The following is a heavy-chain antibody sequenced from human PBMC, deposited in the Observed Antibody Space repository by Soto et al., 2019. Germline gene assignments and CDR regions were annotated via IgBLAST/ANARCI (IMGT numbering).Heavy chain of an antibody. CDR3: VNSAGTGEYYFDY. CDR1: GFMFSSYA. D-gene: IGHD6-13*01. CDR2: ISSNGGST. V-gene: IGHV3-64D*06. Sequence: GGSLRLSCPASGFMFSSYAMHWVRQSPGKGLEYVSAISSNGGSTYYADSVKGRFTISRDNSKNTLYLQMSSLRAEDTAVYYCVNSAGTGEYYFDYWGQGTLVTVSS. J-gene: IGHJ4*02.